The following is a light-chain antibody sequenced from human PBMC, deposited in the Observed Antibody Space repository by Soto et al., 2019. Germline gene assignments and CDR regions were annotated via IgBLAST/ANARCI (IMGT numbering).Light chain of an antibody. CDR1: SSNLGNNY. J-gene: IGLJ3*02. CDR2: EIN. Sequence: QSVLTQPPSVSAAPGQTVTISCSGSSSNLGNNYVSWYQQLPGTAPKLLISEINMRPSGVPDRFSGSKSGTSATLGITGLQTGDEADYYCGTWDSSLSAWVFGGGTKVTVL. V-gene: IGLV1-51*02. CDR3: GTWDSSLSAWV.